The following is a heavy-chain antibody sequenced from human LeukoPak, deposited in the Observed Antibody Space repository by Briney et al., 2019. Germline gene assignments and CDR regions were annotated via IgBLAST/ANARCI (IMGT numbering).Heavy chain of an antibody. Sequence: GASVKVSCKASGGTFSSYAIICVRQAPGQGLEWMGRIIPILGIANYAQKFQGRVTITADKSTSTAYMELSSLRSEDTAVYYCARGSSWYVPYYFDYWGQGTLVTVSS. CDR1: GGTFSSYA. CDR2: IIPILGIA. D-gene: IGHD6-13*01. CDR3: ARGSSWYVPYYFDY. J-gene: IGHJ4*02. V-gene: IGHV1-69*04.